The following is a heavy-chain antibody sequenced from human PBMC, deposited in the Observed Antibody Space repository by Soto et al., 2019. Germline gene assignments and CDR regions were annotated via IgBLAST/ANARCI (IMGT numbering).Heavy chain of an antibody. J-gene: IGHJ6*02. CDR3: ARARDPYYYYGMDV. CDR1: GFTFSSYG. Sequence: QVQLVESGGGVVQPGRSLRLSCAASGFTFSSYGMHWVRQAPGKGLEWVAVIWYDGSNKYYADSVKGRFTISRDNSKNTLYLQMNSLRDEDTAVYYCARARDPYYYYGMDVWGQGTTVTVSS. CDR2: IWYDGSNK. V-gene: IGHV3-33*01.